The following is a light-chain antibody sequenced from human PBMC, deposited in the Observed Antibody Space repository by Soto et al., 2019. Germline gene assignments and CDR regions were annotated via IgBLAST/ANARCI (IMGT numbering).Light chain of an antibody. CDR1: SSDVGGYNY. CDR3: SSYTSSSTLLYV. J-gene: IGLJ1*01. Sequence: QSALTQPASVSGSPGQSITISCTGTSSDVGGYNYVSWYQQHPGKAPKLMIYDVSNRPSGVXNRFSGSKSGNTASLPISGLQAEDEADYYCSSYTSSSTLLYVFGTGTKLTVL. CDR2: DVS. V-gene: IGLV2-14*01.